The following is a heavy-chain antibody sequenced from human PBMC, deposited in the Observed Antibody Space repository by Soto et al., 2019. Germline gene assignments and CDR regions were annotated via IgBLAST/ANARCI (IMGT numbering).Heavy chain of an antibody. J-gene: IGHJ4*02. D-gene: IGHD5-12*01. Sequence: PWGSLRLSCAASGFTFSEYWMHWVRQAPGKGLVWVSRVNADGSSTSHADSVRGRFTISRDNAKNTVYLQMNSLRVDDTAVYFCTRWPEYWGQGTLVNVSS. CDR1: GFTFSEYW. V-gene: IGHV3-74*01. CDR3: TRWPEY. CDR2: VNADGSST.